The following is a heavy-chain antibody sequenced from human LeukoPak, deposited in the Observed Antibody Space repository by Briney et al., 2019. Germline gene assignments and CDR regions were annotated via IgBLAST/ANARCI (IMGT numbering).Heavy chain of an antibody. D-gene: IGHD5/OR15-5a*01. CDR3: ARDASTINFDY. V-gene: IGHV7-4-1*02. Sequence: ASVKVSCKASGYTFTGYSINWLRQAPGQGLEWMGWITTSTGNPTYAQGFTGRFVFSLDTSVSTTSLHINSLKAEDTAVYYCARDASTINFDYWGQGTLVTVSS. CDR1: GYTFTGYS. J-gene: IGHJ4*02. CDR2: ITTSTGNP.